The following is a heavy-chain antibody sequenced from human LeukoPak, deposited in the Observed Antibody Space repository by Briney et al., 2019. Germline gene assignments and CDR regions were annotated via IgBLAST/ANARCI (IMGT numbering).Heavy chain of an antibody. CDR1: GFIFGDHA. CDR3: AKAGSIVRGVTTYYYGMDV. Sequence: GRSLRLSCAASGFIFGDHAMHWVRQAPGKGLEWVSYISWDSGRVGYADSVKGRFTISRDNSKNSLFLQMNSLTADDTAVYYCAKAGSIVRGVTTYYYGMDVWGQRTAVTVSS. CDR2: ISWDSGRV. J-gene: IGHJ6*02. V-gene: IGHV3-9*01. D-gene: IGHD3-10*01.